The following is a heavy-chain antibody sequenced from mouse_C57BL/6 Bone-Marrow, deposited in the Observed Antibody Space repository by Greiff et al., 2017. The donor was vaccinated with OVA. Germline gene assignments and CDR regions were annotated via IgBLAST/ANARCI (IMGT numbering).Heavy chain of an antibody. D-gene: IGHD1-1*01. V-gene: IGHV5-4*01. CDR2: ISDGGSYT. CDR3: ARAGDYYGSSIDY. Sequence: LEWVATISDGGSYTYYPDNVKGRFTISRDNAKNNLYLQMSHLKSEDTAMYYCARAGDYYGSSIDYWGQGTTLTVSS. J-gene: IGHJ2*01.